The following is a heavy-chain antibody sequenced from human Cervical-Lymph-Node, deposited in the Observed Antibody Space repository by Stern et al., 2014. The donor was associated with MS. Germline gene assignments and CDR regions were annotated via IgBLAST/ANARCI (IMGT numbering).Heavy chain of an antibody. V-gene: IGHV2-70*04. CDR2: IDWDADK. CDR1: GFSLNTSGLR. D-gene: IGHD3-10*01. J-gene: IGHJ4*02. CDR3: VRSPKGYNYGHLDY. Sequence: QVTLKESGPALVKPTETLTLTCSFSGFSLNTSGLRVSWIRQPPGKALQWLASIDWDADKFYNPSLTTRLNISKETSKNLVVLTLANVDPVDTATYYCVRSPKGYNYGHLDYWGLGTLVTVSS.